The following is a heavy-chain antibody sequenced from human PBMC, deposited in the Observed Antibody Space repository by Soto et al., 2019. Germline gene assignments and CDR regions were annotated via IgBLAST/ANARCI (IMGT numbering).Heavy chain of an antibody. CDR3: ASNAWNFVTSRDV. V-gene: IGHV6-1*01. Sequence: VQLQQSGPGLVKPSETLSLTCVVSGDSVSISSGAWIWIRQSPSRGLEWLGRTYYRSQFYHDYAISVRGRISINPYTTRNQFSLQHNSVTPDDTAVYYWASNAWNFVTSRDVWGQGILVTVSS. CDR2: TYYRSQFYH. J-gene: IGHJ4*02. D-gene: IGHD1-7*01. CDR1: GDSVSISSGA.